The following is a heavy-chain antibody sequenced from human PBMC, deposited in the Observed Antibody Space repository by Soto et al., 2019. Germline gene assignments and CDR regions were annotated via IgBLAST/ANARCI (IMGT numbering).Heavy chain of an antibody. V-gene: IGHV4-38-2*01. D-gene: IGHD7-27*01. CDR3: ASVNWGRIRRSFSWSHP. Sequence: PSETLSLTCAASGYSISSGSYWGWIRQPPGKGLEWIGSIYHSGSTYYNPSLNSRVTLSVDTSKNQCSLKLSSVTAADTAVYYCASVNWGRIRRSFSWSHPRGPGTLVTVSS. CDR1: GYSISSGSY. J-gene: IGHJ5*02. CDR2: IYHSGST.